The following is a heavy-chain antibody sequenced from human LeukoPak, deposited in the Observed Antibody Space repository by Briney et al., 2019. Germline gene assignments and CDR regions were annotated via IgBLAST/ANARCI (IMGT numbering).Heavy chain of an antibody. J-gene: IGHJ4*02. CDR1: GGSISSYY. V-gene: IGHV4-59*12. Sequence: SETLSLTCTVSGGSISSYYWSWIRQPPGKGLEWIGYIYYSGSTNYNPSLKSRVTISVDTSKNQFSLKLSSVTAADTAVYYCARAGTTGNVYFDYWGQGTLVTVSS. CDR2: IYYSGST. D-gene: IGHD1-1*01. CDR3: ARAGTTGNVYFDY.